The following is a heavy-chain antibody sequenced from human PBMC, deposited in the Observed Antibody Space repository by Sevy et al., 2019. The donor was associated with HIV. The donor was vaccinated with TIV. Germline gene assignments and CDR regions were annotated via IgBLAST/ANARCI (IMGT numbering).Heavy chain of an antibody. Sequence: GGSLRLSCAASGFTFSSYAMSWVRQAPGKGLEWVSAISGSGGSTYYADSVKDRFTISRDNSKNTLYLQMNSLRAEDTAVDYCANRAVGLIRGIALAGIDYWGQGTLVTVSS. CDR1: GFTFSSYA. CDR3: ANRAVGLIRGIALAGIDY. V-gene: IGHV3-23*01. J-gene: IGHJ4*02. D-gene: IGHD6-19*01. CDR2: ISGSGGST.